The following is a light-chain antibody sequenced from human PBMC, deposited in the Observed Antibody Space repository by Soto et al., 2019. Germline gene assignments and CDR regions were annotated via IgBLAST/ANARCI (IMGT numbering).Light chain of an antibody. Sequence: DIQMTQSPSSLSASVGDRVTITCQASQDISNYLNWYQQKPGKAPKLLIYDASSLQSGVPSRFSGSGSETDFTLTIGSLQPEDFATYYCQQSNSFPLTFGGGTKVEIK. CDR1: QDISNY. CDR3: QQSNSFPLT. V-gene: IGKV1-12*01. CDR2: DAS. J-gene: IGKJ4*01.